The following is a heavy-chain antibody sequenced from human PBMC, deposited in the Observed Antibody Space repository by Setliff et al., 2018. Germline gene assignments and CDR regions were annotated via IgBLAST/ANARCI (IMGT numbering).Heavy chain of an antibody. V-gene: IGHV1-46*01. Sequence: ASVKVSCKASGYTFTGYYMHWVRQAPGQGLEWMGIINPSGGSTSYAQKFQGRVTMTRDTSTSTVYMELSSLRSEDTAVYYCARAGNYNFWSGYYSPLDYWGQGTLVTVSS. J-gene: IGHJ4*02. CDR1: GYTFTGYY. D-gene: IGHD3-3*01. CDR2: INPSGGST. CDR3: ARAGNYNFWSGYYSPLDY.